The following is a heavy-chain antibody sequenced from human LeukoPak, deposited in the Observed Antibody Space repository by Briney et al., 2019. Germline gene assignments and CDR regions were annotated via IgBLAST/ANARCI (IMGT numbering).Heavy chain of an antibody. CDR3: ARAAPAAGKRAIRRGNWFDP. Sequence: GASVKVSCKASGYTFTSYDINWVRQATGQGLEWMGWMNPNSGNTGYAQKFQGRVTMTRNTSISTAYMELSSLRSEDTAVYYCARAAPAAGKRAIRRGNWFDPWGQGTLVTVSS. V-gene: IGHV1-8*01. CDR1: GYTFTSYD. CDR2: MNPNSGNT. J-gene: IGHJ5*02. D-gene: IGHD6-13*01.